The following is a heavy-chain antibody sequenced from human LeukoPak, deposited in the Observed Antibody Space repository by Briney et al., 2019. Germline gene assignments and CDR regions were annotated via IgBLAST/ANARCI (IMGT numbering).Heavy chain of an antibody. CDR3: ASEVMITFGGVGVCF. Sequence: GGALRLSCAASGFTFSSYSMNWGRQAPGKGLEWVSSISSSSSYIYYADSVKGRFTISRDNAKNSLYLQMNSLRAEDTAVYYCASEVMITFGGVGVCFWGQGTLVTVSS. CDR1: GFTFSSYS. CDR2: ISSSSSYI. J-gene: IGHJ4*02. D-gene: IGHD3-16*01. V-gene: IGHV3-21*01.